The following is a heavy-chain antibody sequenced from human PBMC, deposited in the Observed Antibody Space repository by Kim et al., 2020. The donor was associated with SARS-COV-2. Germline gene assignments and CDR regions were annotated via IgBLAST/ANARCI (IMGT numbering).Heavy chain of an antibody. V-gene: IGHV4-59*01. Sequence: SETLSLTCTVSGGSISSYYWSWIRQPPGKGLEWIGYIYYSGSTNYNPSLKSRVTISVDTSKNQFSLKLSSVTAADTAVYYCARTGYSYYFDYWGQGTLVTVSS. J-gene: IGHJ4*02. CDR2: IYYSGST. D-gene: IGHD3-9*01. CDR3: ARTGYSYYFDY. CDR1: GGSISSYY.